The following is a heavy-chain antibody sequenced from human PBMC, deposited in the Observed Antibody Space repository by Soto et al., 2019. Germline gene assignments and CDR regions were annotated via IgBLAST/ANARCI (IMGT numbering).Heavy chain of an antibody. V-gene: IGHV4-59*01. CDR3: ARYRVRSPVVVPAAMPHDAFDI. D-gene: IGHD2-2*01. CDR2: IYYSGST. CDR1: GGSISSYY. Sequence: QVQLQESGPGLVKPSETLSLTCTVSGGSISSYYWSWIRQPPGKGLEWIGYIYYSGSTNYNPSLKSRVTLSVDTSKNQFPLKLSSVTAADTAVYYCARYRVRSPVVVPAAMPHDAFDIWGQGTMVTVSS. J-gene: IGHJ3*02.